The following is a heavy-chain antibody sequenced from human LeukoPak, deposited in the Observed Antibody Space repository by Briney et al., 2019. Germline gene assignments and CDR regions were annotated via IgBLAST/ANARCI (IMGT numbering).Heavy chain of an antibody. J-gene: IGHJ4*02. CDR2: IYYSGST. CDR1: GGSISSSSYY. V-gene: IGHV4-39*01. Sequence: ETLSLTCTVSGGSISSSSYYWGWIRQPPGKGLEWIGSIYYSGSTYYNPSLKSRVTISVDTSKNQFSLKLSSVAAADTAVYYCARLASHFDYWGQGTLVTVSS. CDR3: ARLASHFDY.